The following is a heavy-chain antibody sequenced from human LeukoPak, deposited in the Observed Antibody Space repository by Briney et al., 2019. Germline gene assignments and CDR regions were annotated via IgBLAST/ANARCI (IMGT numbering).Heavy chain of an antibody. V-gene: IGHV1-2*02. CDR3: ARGRSSSGDN. Sequence: ASVKVSCRASGYTFAGYYMHWVRQAPGQGLEWMGWINPNSGGTNYAQKFQGRVTMTRDTSISTAYMELSRPRSDDTAVYYCARGRSSSGDNWGQGTLVTVSS. CDR1: GYTFAGYY. J-gene: IGHJ4*02. D-gene: IGHD6-13*01. CDR2: INPNSGGT.